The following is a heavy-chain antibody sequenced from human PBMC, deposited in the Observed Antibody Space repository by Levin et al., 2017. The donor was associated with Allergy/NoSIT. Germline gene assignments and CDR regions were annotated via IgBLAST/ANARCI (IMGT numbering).Heavy chain of an antibody. CDR1: GGSISDYY. Sequence: MPSETLSLTCTVSGGSISDYYWSWIRQPPGKGLEWIGYIYFSGSTNYNPSLRSRVTISVDTSKNQFSLRLSSVTAADTAVYYCASIMRDGYNYWYFDLWGRGTLVTVSS. J-gene: IGHJ2*01. V-gene: IGHV4-59*08. CDR3: ASIMRDGYNYWYFDL. D-gene: IGHD5-24*01. CDR2: IYFSGST.